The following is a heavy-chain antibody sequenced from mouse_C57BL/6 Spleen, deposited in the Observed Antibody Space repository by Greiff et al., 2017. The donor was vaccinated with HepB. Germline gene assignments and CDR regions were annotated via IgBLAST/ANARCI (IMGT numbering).Heavy chain of an antibody. Sequence: VQLQHSGPELVKPGASVKISCKASGYAFSSSWMNWVKQRPGKGLEWIGRIYPGDGDTNYNGKFKGKATLTADKSSSTAYMQLSSLTSEDSAVYFCARGDYDERVWFAYWGQGTLVTVSA. CDR3: ARGDYDERVWFAY. CDR2: IYPGDGDT. D-gene: IGHD2-4*01. V-gene: IGHV1-82*01. CDR1: GYAFSSSW. J-gene: IGHJ3*01.